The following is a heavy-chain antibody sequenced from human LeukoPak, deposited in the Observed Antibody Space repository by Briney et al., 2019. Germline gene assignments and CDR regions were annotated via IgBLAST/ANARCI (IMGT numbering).Heavy chain of an antibody. Sequence: GGSLRLSCAASAFTLSNYSMAWVRQAPGKGLEWISYISSSSRTIYYADSVKGRFTISRDNAKNSLSVQMTTLRAEDTAVYYCARHRSSWLIDYWGQGTLVTVSS. J-gene: IGHJ4*02. CDR3: ARHRSSWLIDY. V-gene: IGHV3-48*01. D-gene: IGHD6-6*01. CDR1: AFTLSNYS. CDR2: ISSSSRTI.